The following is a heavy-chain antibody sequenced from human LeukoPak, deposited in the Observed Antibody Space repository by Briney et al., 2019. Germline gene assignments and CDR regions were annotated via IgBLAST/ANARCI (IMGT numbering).Heavy chain of an antibody. J-gene: IGHJ4*02. CDR3: ARDGVTGDFDY. CDR2: ISSSSSYI. Sequence: GGSLRLSCAASGFTFSSYSMNWVRQAPGKGLEWVSSISSSSSYIYYADSVKGRLTISRDNAKNSLYLQMNSLRAEDTAVYYCARDGVTGDFDYWGQGTLVTVSS. D-gene: IGHD5-18*01. CDR1: GFTFSSYS. V-gene: IGHV3-21*01.